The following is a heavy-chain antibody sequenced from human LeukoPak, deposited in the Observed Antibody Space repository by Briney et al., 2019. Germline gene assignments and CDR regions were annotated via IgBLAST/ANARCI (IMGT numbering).Heavy chain of an antibody. CDR1: GYTFTGYY. CDR3: ARGFWELDN. CDR2: INPNSGGT. Sequence: ASVKVSCKASGYTFTGYYMHWVRQAPGQGLEWMGWINPNSGGTNYAQKFQGRVTITRNTSISTAYMELSSLRSEDTAVYYCARGFWELDNWGQGTLVTVSS. J-gene: IGHJ4*02. V-gene: IGHV1-2*02. D-gene: IGHD1-26*01.